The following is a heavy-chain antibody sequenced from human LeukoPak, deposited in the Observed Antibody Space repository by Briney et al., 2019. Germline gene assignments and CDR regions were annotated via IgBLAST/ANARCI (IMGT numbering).Heavy chain of an antibody. J-gene: IGHJ4*02. D-gene: IGHD6-19*01. V-gene: IGHV3-23*01. Sequence: GLLTLSCAASGYTFSMYAMSGVGQAPGKGLQWVSHFSASGGAIYYADSVRGRFTVSRDNSMSAVYMQMNNLRPDDSAIYYCAKMRRGWGLFDSWGQGILVTVSS. CDR1: GYTFSMYA. CDR2: FSASGGAI. CDR3: AKMRRGWGLFDS.